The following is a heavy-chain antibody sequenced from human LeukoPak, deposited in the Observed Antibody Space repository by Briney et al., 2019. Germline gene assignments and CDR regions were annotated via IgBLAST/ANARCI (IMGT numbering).Heavy chain of an antibody. CDR1: GFTFSSNS. J-gene: IGHJ4*02. CDR2: SSSSSSTI. CDR3: ATERQQYFDY. Sequence: PGGSLRLSCAASGFTFSSNSMTWVRQAPGKGLEWVSYSSSSSSTIYYADSVKGRFTISRDKSKNSLYLQMNSLRSEDTALYYCATERQQYFDYWGQGTLVTVSS. V-gene: IGHV3-48*01.